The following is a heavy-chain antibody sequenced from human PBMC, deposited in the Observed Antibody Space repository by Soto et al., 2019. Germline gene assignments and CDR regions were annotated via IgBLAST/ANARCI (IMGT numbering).Heavy chain of an antibody. D-gene: IGHD3-22*01. CDR2: IDPSDSQT. CDR1: GYIFAGYW. CDR3: ARQIYDSDTGPNFQYYFDS. Sequence: GESLKISCNGSGYIFAGYWITWVRQKPGKGLEWMGRIDPSDSQTYYSPSFRGHVAISATKSITTVFLQWSSLRASDTAMYYCARQIYDSDTGPNFQYYFDSWGQGTPVTVSS. V-gene: IGHV5-10-1*01. J-gene: IGHJ4*02.